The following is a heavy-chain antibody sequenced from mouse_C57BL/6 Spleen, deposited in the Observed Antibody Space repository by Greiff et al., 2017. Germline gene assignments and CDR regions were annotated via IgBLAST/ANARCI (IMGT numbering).Heavy chain of an antibody. CDR3: TRSQLGRGPHGYFDV. V-gene: IGHV1-5*01. D-gene: IGHD4-1*02. Sequence: EVQLQQSGTVLARPGASVKMSCKTSGYTFTSYWMHWVKQRPGQGLEWIGAIYPGNSDTSYNQKFKGKAKLTAVTSASTAYMELSSLTNEDSAVYYCTRSQLGRGPHGYFDVWGTGTTVTVSS. CDR1: GYTFTSYW. J-gene: IGHJ1*03. CDR2: IYPGNSDT.